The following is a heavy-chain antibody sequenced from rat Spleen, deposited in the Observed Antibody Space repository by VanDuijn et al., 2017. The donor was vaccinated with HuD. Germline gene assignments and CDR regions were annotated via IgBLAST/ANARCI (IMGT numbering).Heavy chain of an antibody. CDR3: TGPFDY. V-gene: IGHV5-31*01. J-gene: IGHJ2*01. Sequence: EVQLVESGGGLVQPGRSLKLSGVASGFAFDNYWMTWIRQAPGRGLECIASISNTGARTYYPDSLKGRFTISRENAKSTLYLQMNSLRSEDTATYYCTGPFDYWGQGVMVTVSS. CDR2: ISNTGART. CDR1: GFAFDNYW.